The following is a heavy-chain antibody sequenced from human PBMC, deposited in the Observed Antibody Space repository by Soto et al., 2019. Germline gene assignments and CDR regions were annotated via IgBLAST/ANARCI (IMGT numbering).Heavy chain of an antibody. CDR2: IYHSGSA. V-gene: IGHV4-4*02. D-gene: IGHD2-2*01. J-gene: IGHJ4*02. CDR1: GDPLSSSDW. CDR3: ASLTSWSNFDS. Sequence: QVQLQESGPGLVKASGTLSLSGAVSGDPLSSSDWWSWVRQPPGKRPERIGEIYHSGSANYNPSLRSRVTMSVDDPKNQFSLRLSSMASAGTAIYYCASLTSWSNFDSWGQGTLVTVSS.